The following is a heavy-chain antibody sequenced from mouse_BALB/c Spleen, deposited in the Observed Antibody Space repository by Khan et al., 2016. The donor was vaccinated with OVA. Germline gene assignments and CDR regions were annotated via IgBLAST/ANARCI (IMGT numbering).Heavy chain of an antibody. CDR1: GYTFTRYW. J-gene: IGHJ2*01. CDR3: VSHYGSYLDY. V-gene: IGHV1-87*01. CDR2: IYPGDGDT. D-gene: IGHD2-1*01. Sequence: QVQLKQSGAELARPGASVKLSCKASGYTFTRYWMQWVKQRPGQGLEWIGAIYPGDGDTKYTQKFKGKATLTADKSSSTAYMELSSLASEDSAVYYCVSHYGSYLDYWGQGTTLTVSS.